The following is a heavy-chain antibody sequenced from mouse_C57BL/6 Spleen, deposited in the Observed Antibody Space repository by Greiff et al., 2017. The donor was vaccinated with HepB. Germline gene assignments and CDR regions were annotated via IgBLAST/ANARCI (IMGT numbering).Heavy chain of an antibody. D-gene: IGHD1-1*01. J-gene: IGHJ2*01. Sequence: VQLQQSGAELVRPGASVTLSCKASGYTFTDYEMHWVKQTPVHGLEWIGAIDPETGGTAYNQKFKGKAILTADKYSNTAYMELRSLTSEDSAVYYCTRSYGSSCADYWGQGTTLTVSS. CDR1: GYTFTDYE. CDR2: IDPETGGT. V-gene: IGHV1-15*01. CDR3: TRSYGSSCADY.